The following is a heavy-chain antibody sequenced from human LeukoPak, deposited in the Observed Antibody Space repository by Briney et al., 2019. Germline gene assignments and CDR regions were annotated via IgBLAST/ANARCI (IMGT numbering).Heavy chain of an antibody. CDR2: IRYEGSNK. V-gene: IGHV3-30*02. J-gene: IGHJ4*02. CDR3: AKDHFLYSYGSAYYFDY. D-gene: IGHD5-18*01. CDR1: GFTFSSYG. Sequence: GGSLRLSCAASGFTFSSYGMHWVRQAPGKGLEWVAFIRYEGSNKYYADSVKGRFTISRDNSKNTLYLQMNSLRAEDTAVYYCAKDHFLYSYGSAYYFDYWGQGTLVTVSS.